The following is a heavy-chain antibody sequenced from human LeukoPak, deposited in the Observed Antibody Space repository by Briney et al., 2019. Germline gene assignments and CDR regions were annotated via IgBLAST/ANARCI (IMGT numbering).Heavy chain of an antibody. CDR3: ARDFSYDILTGYYPYYYYGMDV. V-gene: IGHV3-21*01. Sequence: GGSLRLSCAASGFTFSSYSMNWVRQAPGKGLEWVSSISSSSSYIYYADSVKGRFTISRDNAKNSLYLQMNSLRAEDTAMYYCARDFSYDILTGYYPYYYYGMDVWGQGTTVTVSS. CDR1: GFTFSSYS. D-gene: IGHD3-9*01. J-gene: IGHJ6*02. CDR2: ISSSSSYI.